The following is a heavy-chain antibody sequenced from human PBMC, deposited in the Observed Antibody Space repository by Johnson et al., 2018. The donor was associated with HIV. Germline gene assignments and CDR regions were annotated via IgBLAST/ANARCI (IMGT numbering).Heavy chain of an antibody. Sequence: VQLVESGGGVVRPGGSLRLSCAASGFTFDDYGMTWVRQAPGKGLEWVGRIKSKTDGGTTDHAAPVKGRFSISRDDSKNTLYLQMNSLKTEDTAVYYCATGFGPAFDVWGQGTMVTVSS. CDR2: IKSKTDGGTT. D-gene: IGHD3-16*01. CDR1: GFTFDDYG. J-gene: IGHJ3*01. V-gene: IGHV3-15*01. CDR3: ATGFGPAFDV.